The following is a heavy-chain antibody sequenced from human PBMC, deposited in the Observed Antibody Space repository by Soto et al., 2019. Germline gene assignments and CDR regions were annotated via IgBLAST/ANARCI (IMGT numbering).Heavy chain of an antibody. V-gene: IGHV3-23*01. Sequence: GGSLRLSCAASGFTFSSYVINWVRQAPGKGLEWVSSISSSGGSTHYADSVKSRFTISRDDAKNTLYLQMNSLRAEDTAVYYCAKVPKGYSYDNYFDYWGQGTLVTVSS. CDR1: GFTFSSYV. D-gene: IGHD5-18*01. CDR3: AKVPKGYSYDNYFDY. CDR2: ISSSGGST. J-gene: IGHJ4*02.